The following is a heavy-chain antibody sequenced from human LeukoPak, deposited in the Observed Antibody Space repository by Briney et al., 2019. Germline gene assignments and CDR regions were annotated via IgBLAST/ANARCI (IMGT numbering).Heavy chain of an antibody. CDR3: AKDIRSAGGELDH. CDR2: ISWTSANI. CDR1: GFTFDDYA. D-gene: IGHD3-10*01. J-gene: IGHJ4*02. Sequence: GGSLRLSCTASGFTFDDYAMHWVRQAPGKGLEWVSDISWTSANIGYADSVKGRFTISRDNAKNSPYLQMNSLRVEDTALYYCAKDIRSAGGELDHWGQGTLVTVSS. V-gene: IGHV3-9*01.